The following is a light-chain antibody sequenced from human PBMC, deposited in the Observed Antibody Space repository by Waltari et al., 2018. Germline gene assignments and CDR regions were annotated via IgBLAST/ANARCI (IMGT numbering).Light chain of an antibody. V-gene: IGLV1-44*01. CDR1: SSNIGSNT. Sequence: QSVLTQPPSASGTPGQRVTISCSGSSSNIGSNTVNWYQQLPRTAPKLLIYSNNQRPSGVPDRFSGSIDSSSNSASLTISGLKTEDEADYYCQSYDSSNQRVFGGGTKLTVL. CDR2: SNN. J-gene: IGLJ3*02. CDR3: QSYDSSNQRV.